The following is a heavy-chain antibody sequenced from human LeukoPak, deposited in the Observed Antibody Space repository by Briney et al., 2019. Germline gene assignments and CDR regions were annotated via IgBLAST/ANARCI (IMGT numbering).Heavy chain of an antibody. CDR2: ISGSGGST. Sequence: GTLRLSCAASGFTFSSYGMSWVRQAPGKGLEWVATISGSGGSTYYADSVKGRFTISRDNSKNTLYLQMNSLRAEDSAVYYCAKRTGDYWGQGTLVTVSS. D-gene: IGHD1-14*01. V-gene: IGHV3-23*01. J-gene: IGHJ4*02. CDR1: GFTFSSYG. CDR3: AKRTGDY.